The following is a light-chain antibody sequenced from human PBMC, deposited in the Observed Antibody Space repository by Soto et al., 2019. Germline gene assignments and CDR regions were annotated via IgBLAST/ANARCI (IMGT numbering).Light chain of an antibody. CDR1: QDIRKF. CDR2: DAS. V-gene: IGKV1-33*01. Sequence: DIEMTQSPSSLSASVGDRVTITCQATQDIRKFLNWFQQRPGAAPKLLIYDASNLETGVPSRFAAGASGTHFTFTITSLQPEDTGTYFCQQYDNLPYTFAQGAKVEI. J-gene: IGKJ2*01. CDR3: QQYDNLPYT.